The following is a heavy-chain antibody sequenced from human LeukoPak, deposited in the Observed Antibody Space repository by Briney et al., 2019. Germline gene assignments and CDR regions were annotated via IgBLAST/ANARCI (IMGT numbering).Heavy chain of an antibody. J-gene: IGHJ4*02. D-gene: IGHD3-9*01. Sequence: PGGSLRLSCAASGFTFSSYGMHWVRQAPGKGLEWVAVISYDGSNKYYADSVKGRFTISRDNSKNTLYLQMNSLRAEDTAVYYCAKDRTNYDILTGSAFDYWGQGTLVTVSS. CDR3: AKDRTNYDILTGSAFDY. V-gene: IGHV3-30*18. CDR1: GFTFSSYG. CDR2: ISYDGSNK.